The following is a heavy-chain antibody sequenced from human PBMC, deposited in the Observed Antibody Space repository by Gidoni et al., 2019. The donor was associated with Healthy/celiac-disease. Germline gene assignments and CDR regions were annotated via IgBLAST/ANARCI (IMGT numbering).Heavy chain of an antibody. J-gene: IGHJ2*01. CDR1: GFPFRSYA. CDR3: VRVGAVATLNWYFDL. V-gene: IGHV3-64D*06. Sequence: EVQLVESGGGLVQPGGSLSLTCSASGFPFRSYAMHWVRQSPGKGLEYVSAISSNGGSTYYADSVKGRFTISRDNSTNTLYLQMSSLRAEDTAVYYCVRVGAVATLNWYFDLWGRGTLVTVSS. CDR2: ISSNGGST. D-gene: IGHD1-26*01.